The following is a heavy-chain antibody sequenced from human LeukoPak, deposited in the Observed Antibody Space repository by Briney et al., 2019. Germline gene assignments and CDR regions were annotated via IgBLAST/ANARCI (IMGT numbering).Heavy chain of an antibody. D-gene: IGHD2-15*01. CDR3: ARVYCSGGSCYFDY. V-gene: IGHV4-59*11. CDR1: GGSISSHY. CDR2: IYYSGST. J-gene: IGHJ4*02. Sequence: SETLSLTCTVSGGSISSHYWSWIRQPPGKGLEWIGYIYYSGSTNYNPSLKSRVTISVDTSKNQFSLKLSSVTAADTAVYYCARVYCSGGSCYFDYWGQGTLVTVSS.